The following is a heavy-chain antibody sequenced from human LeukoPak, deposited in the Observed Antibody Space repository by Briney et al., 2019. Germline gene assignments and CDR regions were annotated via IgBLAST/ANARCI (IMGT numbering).Heavy chain of an antibody. CDR3: AREIVSAVAGNFDY. J-gene: IGHJ4*02. D-gene: IGHD6-19*01. CDR2: ISNTDETR. Sequence: GGSLRLSCAASGFNFRSYEMNWARQAPGKGLEWVSYISNTDETRTYADSVKGRFTISRDNAKNSLHLEMNSLRAEDTAVYYCAREIVSAVAGNFDYWGQGTLVTVSS. CDR1: GFNFRSYE. V-gene: IGHV3-48*03.